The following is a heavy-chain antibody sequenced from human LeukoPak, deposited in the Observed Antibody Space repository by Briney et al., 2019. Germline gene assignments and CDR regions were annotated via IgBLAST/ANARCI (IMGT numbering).Heavy chain of an antibody. V-gene: IGHV1-8*03. D-gene: IGHD4-11*01. J-gene: IGHJ6*03. CDR2: MNTNSSNT. CDR3: ARGPAYSNYGASYYYYMDV. CDR1: GYTFTNYD. Sequence: ASVKVSFKASGYTFTNYDINWGRHATGQGLELMGWMNTNSSNTGYSQKFHGRVTITRDTSINTAYMELSSLRSEDSAVYYCARGPAYSNYGASYYYYMDVWGKGTTVTVSS.